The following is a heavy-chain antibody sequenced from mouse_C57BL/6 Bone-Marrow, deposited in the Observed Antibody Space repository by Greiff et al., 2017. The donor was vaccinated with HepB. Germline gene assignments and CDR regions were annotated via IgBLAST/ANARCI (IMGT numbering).Heavy chain of an antibody. CDR1: GYSITSGYY. Sequence: EVKLEESGPGLVKPSQSLSLTCSVTGYSITSGYYWNWIRQFPGNKLEWMGYISYDGSNNYNPSLKNRISITRDTSKNQFFLKLNSVTTEDTATYYCAREGTLDYWGQGTTLTVSS. D-gene: IGHD2-14*01. V-gene: IGHV3-6*01. J-gene: IGHJ2*01. CDR2: ISYDGSN. CDR3: AREGTLDY.